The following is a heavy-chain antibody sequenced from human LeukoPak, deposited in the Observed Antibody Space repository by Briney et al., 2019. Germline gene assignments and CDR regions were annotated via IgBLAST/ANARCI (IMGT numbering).Heavy chain of an antibody. Sequence: GGSLRLSCAASGFTFSNYAMAWVRQAPGKGLEWVSAISNSGTDTYYAGSVKGRFAISRDNSKNTLYLQMNSLRVDDTAVYYRAKDWDLDYWGQGTLVTVSS. D-gene: IGHD1-26*01. J-gene: IGHJ4*02. CDR2: ISNSGTDT. CDR3: AKDWDLDY. CDR1: GFTFSNYA. V-gene: IGHV3-23*01.